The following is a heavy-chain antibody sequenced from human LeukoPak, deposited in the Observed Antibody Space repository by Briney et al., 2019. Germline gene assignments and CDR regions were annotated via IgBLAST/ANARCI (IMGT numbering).Heavy chain of an antibody. V-gene: IGHV1-69*04. Sequence: SVKVSCKASGGTFSSYTISWVRQAPGQGLEWMGRVIPVLGMADYAQKFQGRVTITADKSTSTAYMDLSCLRSEDTAVYYCARDPRVTGTGVYFDYWGQGTLVTVSS. J-gene: IGHJ4*02. CDR3: ARDPRVTGTGVYFDY. CDR2: VIPVLGMA. CDR1: GGTFSSYT. D-gene: IGHD1-7*01.